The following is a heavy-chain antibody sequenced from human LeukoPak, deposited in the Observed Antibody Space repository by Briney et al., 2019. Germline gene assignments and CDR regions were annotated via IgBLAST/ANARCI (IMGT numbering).Heavy chain of an antibody. V-gene: IGHV3-23*01. J-gene: IGHJ4*02. CDR3: ARQVGDGYNYIDY. Sequence: GGSLRLSCAASGFTFSTYAMTWVRQAPGQGLEWVSSISGSGSSTYYADSVKGRFTISRDNAKNSLYLQMNSLRAEDTAVYYCARQVGDGYNYIDYWGQGTLVTVSS. D-gene: IGHD5-24*01. CDR1: GFTFSTYA. CDR2: ISGSGSST.